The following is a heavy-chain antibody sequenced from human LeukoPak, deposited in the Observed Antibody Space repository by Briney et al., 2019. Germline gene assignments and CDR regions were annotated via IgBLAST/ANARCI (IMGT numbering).Heavy chain of an antibody. J-gene: IGHJ5*02. V-gene: IGHV3-11*05. CDR1: GFTFSDYY. CDR3: ARGKEWFDP. CDR2: ISSSSSYT. Sequence: GGSLRLSCAASGFTFSDYYMSWIRQAPGKGLEWVSYISSSSSYTNYADSVRGRFTISRDNAKNSLYLQMNSLRAEDTAVYYCARGKEWFDPWGQGTLVTVSS.